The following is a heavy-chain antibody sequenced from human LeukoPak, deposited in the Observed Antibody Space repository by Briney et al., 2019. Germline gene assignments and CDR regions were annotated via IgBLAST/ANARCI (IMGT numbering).Heavy chain of an antibody. V-gene: IGHV1-18*01. CDR1: GYTLTSYG. CDR3: VRVSSSRGKLDAFDI. J-gene: IGHJ3*02. Sequence: GASEKVSCKASGYTLTSYGISWVRQAPGQELVCMGWTNTYNGNTNYAQNLQGRVTMTIDTSTNTAYMELRSLRSDDTAVYYCVRVSSSRGKLDAFDIWGQGTMVTVSS. D-gene: IGHD6-6*01. CDR2: TNTYNGNT.